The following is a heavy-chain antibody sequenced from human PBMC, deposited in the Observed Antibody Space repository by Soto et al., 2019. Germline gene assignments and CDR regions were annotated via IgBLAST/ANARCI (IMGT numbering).Heavy chain of an antibody. V-gene: IGHV3-74*01. CDR1: GFTFSRYW. D-gene: IGHD1-1*01. J-gene: IGHJ4*02. Sequence: GGSLRLSCVASGFTFSRYWMHWVRQAPGKGLVWVSRIKSDGSGTYYADSVRGRLTISRDNAKNTLFLQMSSLTAEDTAVYFCARDRLNNAYNTFFDYWGQGTLVTVSS. CDR3: ARDRLNNAYNTFFDY. CDR2: IKSDGSGT.